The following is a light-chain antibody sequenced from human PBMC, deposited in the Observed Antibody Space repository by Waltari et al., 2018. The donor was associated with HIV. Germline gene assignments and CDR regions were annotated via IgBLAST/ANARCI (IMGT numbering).Light chain of an antibody. J-gene: IGKJ5*01. CDR2: DAS. V-gene: IGKV3-11*01. Sequence: EIVLTQSPGTLSLSPGERATLSCRASQSVSSYLAWFQQKPGQAPRLLIYDASNRATGIPARFSGSGSGTDFTLTINSLEPEDFAVYYCQQRSTWPRVTFGQGTRLEIK. CDR1: QSVSSY. CDR3: QQRSTWPRVT.